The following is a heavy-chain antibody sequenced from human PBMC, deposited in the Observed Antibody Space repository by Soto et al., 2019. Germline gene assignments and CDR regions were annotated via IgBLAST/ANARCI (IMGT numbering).Heavy chain of an antibody. CDR2: IYYSGST. V-gene: IGHV4-39*01. CDR1: GGSISSSSYY. CDR3: ARSSMWLPLGGDFDY. Sequence: SETLSLTCTVSGGSISSSSYYWGWIRQPPGKGLEWIGSIYYSGSTYYNPSLKSRVTISVDTSKNQFSLKLSSVTAADTAVYYCARSSMWLPLGGDFDYWGQGTLVTVSS. J-gene: IGHJ4*02. D-gene: IGHD3-16*01.